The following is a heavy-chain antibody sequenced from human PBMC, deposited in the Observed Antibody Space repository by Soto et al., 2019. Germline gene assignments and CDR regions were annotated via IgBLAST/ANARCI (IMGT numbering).Heavy chain of an antibody. V-gene: IGHV3-23*01. CDR3: AKDRSVDTAMVYYFYYYGMGV. D-gene: IGHD5-18*01. CDR1: GFTFSSYA. CDR2: ISGSGGST. J-gene: IGHJ6*02. Sequence: PGGSLRLSCAASGFTFSSYAMSWVRQAPGKGLEWVSAISGSGGSTYYADSVKGRFTISRDNSKNTLYLQMNSLRAEDTAVYYCAKDRSVDTAMVYYFYYYGMGVWGQGTTVTVSS.